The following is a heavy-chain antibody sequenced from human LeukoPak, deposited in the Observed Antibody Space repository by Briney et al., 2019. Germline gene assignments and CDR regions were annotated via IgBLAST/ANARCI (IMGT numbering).Heavy chain of an antibody. Sequence: GGSLRLSCAASGFTFDDYAMHWVRQAPGKGLEWVSGISWNSGSIGYADSVRGRFTISRDNSKNTVYLQVNSLRAGDTALYYCARDEKPYTGSWLFDYWGQGTLVTVSS. J-gene: IGHJ4*02. CDR2: ISWNSGSI. CDR1: GFTFDDYA. CDR3: ARDEKPYTGSWLFDY. D-gene: IGHD6-13*01. V-gene: IGHV3-9*01.